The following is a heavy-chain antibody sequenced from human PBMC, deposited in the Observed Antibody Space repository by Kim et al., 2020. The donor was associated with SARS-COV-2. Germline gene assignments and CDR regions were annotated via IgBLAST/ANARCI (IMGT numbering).Heavy chain of an antibody. D-gene: IGHD1-26*01. CDR1: GYTFTSYG. J-gene: IGHJ6*02. V-gene: IGHV1-18*01. CDR3: ARDMQTTYSGSYYGWGYYYYGMDV. CDR2: ISAYNGNT. Sequence: ASVKVSCKASGYTFTSYGISWVRQAPGQGLEWMGWISAYNGNTNYAQKLQGRVTMTTDTSTSTAYMELRSLRSDDTAVYYCARDMQTTYSGSYYGWGYYYYGMDVWGQGTTVTVSS.